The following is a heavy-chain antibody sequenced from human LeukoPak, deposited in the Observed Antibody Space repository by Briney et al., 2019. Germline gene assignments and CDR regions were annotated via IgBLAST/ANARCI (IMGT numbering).Heavy chain of an antibody. J-gene: IGHJ4*02. Sequence: GGSLRLSCAASGFTISSNYMSWVRQAPGKGLEWVSVIYTGGSTSYADSVKGRFTISRDSSKNTPFLQMNSLRAEDTAVYYCARASTLRTGDAHWGQGTLVTVSS. CDR3: ARASTLRTGDAH. V-gene: IGHV3-66*01. CDR2: IYTGGST. CDR1: GFTISSNY. D-gene: IGHD7-27*01.